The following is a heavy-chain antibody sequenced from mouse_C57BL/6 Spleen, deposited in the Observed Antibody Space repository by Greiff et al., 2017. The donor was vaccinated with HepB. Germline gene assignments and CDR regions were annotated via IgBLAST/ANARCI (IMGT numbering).Heavy chain of an antibody. J-gene: IGHJ1*03. Sequence: VQLQQSGAELVKPGASVKLSCKASGYTFTSYWMHWVKQRPGQGLEWIGMIHPNSGSTNYNEKFKSKATLTVDKSSSTAYMQLSSLTSEDSAVYYCAREGFTTVVDYWYFDVWGTGTTVTVSS. CDR1: GYTFTSYW. CDR3: AREGFTTVVDYWYFDV. V-gene: IGHV1-64*01. CDR2: IHPNSGST. D-gene: IGHD1-1*01.